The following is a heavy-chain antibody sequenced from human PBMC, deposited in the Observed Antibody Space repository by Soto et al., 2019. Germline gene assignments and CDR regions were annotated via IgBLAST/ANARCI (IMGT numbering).Heavy chain of an antibody. V-gene: IGHV4-59*01. D-gene: IGHD4-17*01. CDR2: IYYSGST. CDR3: ARDNNYGDYNWFDP. Sequence: PSDTLSLTCTVAGGSISSYYWSWIRQPPGKGLEWIGYIYYSGSTNYNPSLKSRVTISVDTSKNQFSLKLSSVTAADTAVYYCARDNNYGDYNWFDPWGQGTLVTVSS. J-gene: IGHJ5*02. CDR1: GGSISSYY.